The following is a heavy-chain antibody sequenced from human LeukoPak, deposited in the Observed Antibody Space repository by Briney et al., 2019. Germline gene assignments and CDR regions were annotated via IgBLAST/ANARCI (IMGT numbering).Heavy chain of an antibody. V-gene: IGHV4-59*01. D-gene: IGHD3-9*01. CDR2: IYYSGST. CDR3: AREGARYSFDY. J-gene: IGHJ4*02. Sequence: PSETLSLTCTVSGGSISSYYWSWIRQPPGKGLEWIGYIYYSGSTNYNPSLKSRVTISVDTSKNQFSLKLSSVTAADTAVYYWAREGARYSFDYWGQGTLVSVSS. CDR1: GGSISSYY.